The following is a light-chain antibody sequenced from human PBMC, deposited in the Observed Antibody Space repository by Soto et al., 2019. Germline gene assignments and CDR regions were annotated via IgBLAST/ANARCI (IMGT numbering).Light chain of an antibody. V-gene: IGLV1-44*01. CDR1: SSNIGTNT. J-gene: IGLJ1*01. CDR2: SSN. Sequence: QSVLTQAPSASGTPGQRVTISCSGSSSNIGTNTVNWYQRLPGTAPRLLIYSSNQRPSGVPDRFSGSKSGTSASLAISVLQSEDEADYDCAAWDASLSASYVFGTGTKLTVL. CDR3: AAWDASLSASYV.